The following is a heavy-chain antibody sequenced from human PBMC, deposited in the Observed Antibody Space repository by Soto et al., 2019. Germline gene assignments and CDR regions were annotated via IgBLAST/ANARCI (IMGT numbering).Heavy chain of an antibody. CDR1: GGSISRGDYY. CDR2: IYYSGST. D-gene: IGHD6-13*01. V-gene: IGHV4-30-4*01. Sequence: LSLTCTVSGGSISRGDYYWSWVRQPPGKGLEWIGYIYYSGSTYYNPALKSRVSLSVDPSKNQYALKLNSVTAAARAVYSCARQPAAGIRPHCLHNYCGRVPLVAASS. J-gene: IGHJ4*02. CDR3: ARQPAAGIRPHCLHNY.